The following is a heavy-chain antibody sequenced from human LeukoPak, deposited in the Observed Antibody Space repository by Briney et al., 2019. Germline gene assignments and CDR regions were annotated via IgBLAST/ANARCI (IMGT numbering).Heavy chain of an antibody. D-gene: IGHD3-10*01. Sequence: SXXVSCKASGGTFNNYVISWVRQAPGQGVEWMGGMIPMFGAASYSEKFQGRVTITTEEAKSTEYMEMSRLTSEDTAVYYCARGQYYGSETYWHTKWFDPWGQGTPVTVSS. CDR1: GGTFNNYV. CDR2: MIPMFGAA. J-gene: IGHJ5*02. CDR3: ARGQYYGSETYWHTKWFDP. V-gene: IGHV1-69*05.